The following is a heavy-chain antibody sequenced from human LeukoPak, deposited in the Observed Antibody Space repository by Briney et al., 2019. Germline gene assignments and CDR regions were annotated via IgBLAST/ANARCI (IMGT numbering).Heavy chain of an antibody. J-gene: IGHJ4*02. V-gene: IGHV4-59*01. D-gene: IGHD6-19*01. CDR1: GGSFSSYY. CDR3: ARTGSGSWYYFDY. CDR2: IYYSGST. Sequence: SETLSLTCAVYGGSFSSYYWSWIRQPPGKGLEWIGYIYYSGSTNYNPSLKSRVTISVDTSKNQFSLKLSSVTAADTAVYYCARTGSGSWYYFDYWGQGTLVTVSS.